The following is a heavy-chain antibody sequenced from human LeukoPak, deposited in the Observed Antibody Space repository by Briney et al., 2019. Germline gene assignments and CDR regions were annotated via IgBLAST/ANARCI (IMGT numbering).Heavy chain of an antibody. D-gene: IGHD1-1*01. CDR3: AREGTVQSFDY. Sequence: SETLSLTCAVYGGSFSGYYWSWTRQPPGKGLEWIGEINHSGSTNYNPSLKSRVTISVDTSKNQFSLKLSSVTAADTAVYYCAREGTVQSFDYWGQGTLVTVSS. CDR2: INHSGST. J-gene: IGHJ4*02. V-gene: IGHV4-34*01. CDR1: GGSFSGYY.